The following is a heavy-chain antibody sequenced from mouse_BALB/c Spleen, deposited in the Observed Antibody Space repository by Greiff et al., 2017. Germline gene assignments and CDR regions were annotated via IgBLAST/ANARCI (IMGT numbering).Heavy chain of an antibody. J-gene: IGHJ3*01. CDR1: GFTFSDFY. D-gene: IGHD2-12*01. V-gene: IGHV7-1*02. CDR2: SRNKANDYTT. CDR3: TGDATYDPFAY. Sequence: EVQLVESGGGLVQPGGSLRLSCATSGFTFSDFYMEWVRQPPGQRLEWIAASRNKANDYTTEYSASVKGRFIVSRDTSQSILYLQMNALSAEDAAIYCCTGDATYDPFAYWGQGTLVTVSA.